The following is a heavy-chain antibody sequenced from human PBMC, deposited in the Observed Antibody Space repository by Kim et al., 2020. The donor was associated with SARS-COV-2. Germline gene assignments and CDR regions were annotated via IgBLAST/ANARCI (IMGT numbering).Heavy chain of an antibody. V-gene: IGHV4-59*09. CDR2: SSSGGT. J-gene: IGHJ2*01. CDR3: ARGFDL. Sequence: SSSGGTNSTPSLKGLVTISVDTSKNQFSLNLSSVTAADTAVYYCARGFDLWGRGTLVTVSS.